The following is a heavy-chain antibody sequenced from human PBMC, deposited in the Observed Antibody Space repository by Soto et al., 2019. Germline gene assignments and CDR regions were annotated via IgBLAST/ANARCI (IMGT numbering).Heavy chain of an antibody. CDR3: AKDSSMIVVVTNLLFDY. D-gene: IGHD3-22*01. Sequence: PGGSLRLSCAASGFTFSSYGMHWVRQAPGKGLEWVAVISYDGSNKYYADSVKGRFTISRDNSKNTLYLQMNSLRAEDTAVYYCAKDSSMIVVVTNLLFDYWGQGTLVSVSS. CDR2: ISYDGSNK. J-gene: IGHJ4*02. CDR1: GFTFSSYG. V-gene: IGHV3-30*18.